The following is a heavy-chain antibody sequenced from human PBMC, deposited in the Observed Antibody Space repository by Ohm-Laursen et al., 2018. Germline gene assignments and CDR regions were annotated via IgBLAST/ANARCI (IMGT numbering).Heavy chain of an antibody. Sequence: ASVKVSCKASGYTFSSYDINWVRQAAGQGLEWMGWISAYSGNTNYAQNLRGRVTMTTDTSTSTAYMELRSLRSDDTAVYYCTRGYGGSGYYAYWGQGTLVSVSS. CDR3: TRGYGGSGYYAY. CDR1: GYTFSSYD. J-gene: IGHJ4*02. V-gene: IGHV1-18*01. CDR2: ISAYSGNT. D-gene: IGHD3-22*01.